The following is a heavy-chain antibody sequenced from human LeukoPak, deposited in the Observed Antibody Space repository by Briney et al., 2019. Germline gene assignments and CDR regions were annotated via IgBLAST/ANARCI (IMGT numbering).Heavy chain of an antibody. CDR2: IYYSGST. J-gene: IGHJ4*02. CDR1: GGSISSSSYY. Sequence: SETVSLTCTVSGGSISSSSYYWGWIRQPPGKGLEWIGSIYYSGSTYYNPSLKSRVTISVDTSKNQFSLKLSSVTAADTAVYYCARDAGDGYFDYWGQGTLVTVSS. D-gene: IGHD5-24*01. CDR3: ARDAGDGYFDY. V-gene: IGHV4-39*07.